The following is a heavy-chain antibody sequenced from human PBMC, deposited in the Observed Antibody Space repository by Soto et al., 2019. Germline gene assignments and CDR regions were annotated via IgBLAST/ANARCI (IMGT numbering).Heavy chain of an antibody. CDR2: IIPIFGTA. D-gene: IGHD3-16*02. CDR3: ARNDYVWGSYRSNYYFDY. J-gene: IGHJ4*02. V-gene: IGHV1-69*06. CDR1: GGTFSSYA. Sequence: QVQLVQSGAEVKKPGSSVKVSCKASGGTFSSYAISWERQAPGQGLEWMGGIIPIFGTANYAQKFQGRVTITADKSTSTAYMELSSLRSEDTAVYYCARNDYVWGSYRSNYYFDYWGQGTLVTVSS.